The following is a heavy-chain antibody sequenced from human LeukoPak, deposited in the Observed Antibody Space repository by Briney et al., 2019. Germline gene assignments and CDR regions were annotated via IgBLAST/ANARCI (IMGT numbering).Heavy chain of an antibody. CDR2: ITASGDRT. V-gene: IGHV3-23*01. J-gene: IGHJ4*02. CDR1: GFTFSDYV. CDR3: ARRDIVVVVSALDY. D-gene: IGHD2-15*01. Sequence: GESLRLSCAASGFTFSDYVVIWVRQAPGKGLEWVSGITASGDRTFYGDSVRGRFTMSRDNSKNTVYLRMNSLRVDDTAVYYCARRDIVVVVSALDYWGQGTLVTVSS.